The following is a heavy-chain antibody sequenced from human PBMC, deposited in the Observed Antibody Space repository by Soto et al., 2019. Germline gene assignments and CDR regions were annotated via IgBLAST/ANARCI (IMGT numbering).Heavy chain of an antibody. D-gene: IGHD2-2*01. CDR3: AKGRVTVVTPYCFDY. Sequence: EVQLLESGGGLVQPGGSLRLSCAASGFTFSSYAMSWVRQAPGKGLEWVSSISGSGDNTYYADSVKGRFTISRVNSKNTLYLQMNSVRAEDTAVYYCAKGRVTVVTPYCFDYWGQGTLVTVSS. J-gene: IGHJ4*02. CDR1: GFTFSSYA. V-gene: IGHV3-23*01. CDR2: ISGSGDNT.